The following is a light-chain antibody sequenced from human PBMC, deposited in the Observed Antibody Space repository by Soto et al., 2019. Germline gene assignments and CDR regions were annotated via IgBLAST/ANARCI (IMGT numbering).Light chain of an antibody. V-gene: IGKV3-15*01. Sequence: EIVMTQSPATLSVSPGERATLSCRGSQSVSSNLAWYQQKPGQAPRLLIYGASTRATGIPARFSGSGSGTEFTLTISSLQSEEFAVYYCQQYNNWPPYTFGQGTKLEIK. J-gene: IGKJ2*01. CDR3: QQYNNWPPYT. CDR1: QSVSSN. CDR2: GAS.